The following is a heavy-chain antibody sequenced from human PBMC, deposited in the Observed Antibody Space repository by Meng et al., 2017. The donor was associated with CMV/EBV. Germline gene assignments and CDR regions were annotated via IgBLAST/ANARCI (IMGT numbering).Heavy chain of an antibody. J-gene: IGHJ6*02. CDR1: GFTFSSYS. CDR2: ISSSSTI. Sequence: GGSLRLSCAASGFTFSSYSMNWVRQAPGKGLEWVSYISSSSTIYYADSVKGRFTISRDNAKNSLYLQMNSLRAEDTAVYYCARVWYCSGDSCYEDYYYGMDVWGQGTTVTVSS. D-gene: IGHD2-15*01. V-gene: IGHV3-48*04. CDR3: ARVWYCSGDSCYEDYYYGMDV.